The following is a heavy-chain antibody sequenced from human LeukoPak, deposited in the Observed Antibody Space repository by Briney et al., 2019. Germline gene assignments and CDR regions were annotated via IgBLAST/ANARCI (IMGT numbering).Heavy chain of an antibody. CDR2: IYYSGST. CDR3: ARDGRGYFDY. CDR1: GGSISSYY. V-gene: IGHV4-59*01. J-gene: IGHJ4*02. Sequence: SETLSLTCTVSGGSISSYYWSWIRQPPGKGLEWIGYIYYSGSTSYNPSLKSRVTISVDTSKNQFSLKLSSVTAADTAVYYCARDGRGYFDYWGQGTLVTVSS.